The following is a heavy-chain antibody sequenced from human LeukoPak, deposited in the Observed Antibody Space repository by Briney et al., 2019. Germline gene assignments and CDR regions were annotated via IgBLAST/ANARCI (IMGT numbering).Heavy chain of an antibody. CDR1: GYTFTSYG. Sequence: ASVKVSCKASGYTFTSYGISWVRQAPGQGLEWMGWISAYNGNTNYAQKLQGRVTMTRDTSTSTVYMELSSLRSEDTAVYYCARGPGEIAAAGTGSPKYYYYMDVWGKGTTVTISS. J-gene: IGHJ6*03. V-gene: IGHV1-18*01. CDR2: ISAYNGNT. D-gene: IGHD6-13*01. CDR3: ARGPGEIAAAGTGSPKYYYYMDV.